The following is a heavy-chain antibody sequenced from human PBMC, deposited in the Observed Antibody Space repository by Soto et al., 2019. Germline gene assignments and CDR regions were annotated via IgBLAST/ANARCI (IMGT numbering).Heavy chain of an antibody. CDR1: RFTFSSYA. V-gene: IGHV3-23*01. J-gene: IGHJ4*02. D-gene: IGHD2-2*01. CDR2: ISGSGGST. CDR3: AWVYCISTSCYSLDD. Sequence: XGGSLLLSCAASRFTFSSYAMSWVRQSPRKGLEWVSAISGSGGSTYYADAVKGRFTISRDNSKNTLYLQMNSLRAQDTALYYCAWVYCISTSCYSLDDWGQGTLVTVSS.